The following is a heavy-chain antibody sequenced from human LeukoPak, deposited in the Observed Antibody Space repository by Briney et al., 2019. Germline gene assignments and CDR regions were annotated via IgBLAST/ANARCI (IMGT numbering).Heavy chain of an antibody. CDR3: ATYSSGWYGY. CDR1: GGSISSYY. CDR2: IYSGST. V-gene: IGHV4-59*01. Sequence: PSETLSLTCTVSGGSISSYYWNWIRQPPGKGLEWIGYIYSGSTNYNPSLKSRVTISVDTSKNQFSLKLSSVTAADTAVYYCATYSSGWYGYWGQGTLVTVSS. D-gene: IGHD6-19*01. J-gene: IGHJ4*02.